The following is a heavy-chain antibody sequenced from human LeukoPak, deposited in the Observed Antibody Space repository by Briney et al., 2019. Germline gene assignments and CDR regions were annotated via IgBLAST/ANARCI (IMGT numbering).Heavy chain of an antibody. D-gene: IGHD1-26*01. CDR1: SGSIGIYY. V-gene: IGHV4-59*08. CDR3: ARQAGSFTTFDF. Sequence: PSETLSLTCTVSSGSIGIYYWAWIRQTPGKGLEWIGYISYSGSTKHNPSLTRRITISLDTSKNQFSLELRSMTAADTAMYYCARQAGSFTTFDFWGQGTLVTVSS. CDR2: ISYSGST. J-gene: IGHJ4*02.